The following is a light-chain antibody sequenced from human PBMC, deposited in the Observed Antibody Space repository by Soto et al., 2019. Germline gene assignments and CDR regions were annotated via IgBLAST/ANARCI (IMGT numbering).Light chain of an antibody. CDR1: QSISDV. J-gene: IGKJ1*01. V-gene: IGKV3-15*01. CDR3: QQYNIWPWT. CDR2: SAS. Sequence: EIVMTQSPATLSVSPWGRATLSCRASQSISDVLAWYRQKTGQDPRLLIYSASRGATGFPAGFSGSGSETDFTVTISSLQSEDFAVYYCQQYNIWPWTFGQGTKVDI.